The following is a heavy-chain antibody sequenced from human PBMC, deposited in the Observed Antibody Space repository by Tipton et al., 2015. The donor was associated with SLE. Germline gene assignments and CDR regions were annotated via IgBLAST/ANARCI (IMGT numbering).Heavy chain of an antibody. J-gene: IGHJ4*02. D-gene: IGHD4-17*01. Sequence: LRLSCTVSGAPISRFYWNWIRQSPGKGLEWIGYISNSGSTKYNPSPKSRVTISVDTPKNQFSLNLHSVTAADTAVYYCARGGDRDHGDYVEHSLDYWGQGTLVTVSS. CDR1: GAPISRFY. CDR2: ISNSGST. CDR3: ARGGDRDHGDYVEHSLDY. V-gene: IGHV4-59*01.